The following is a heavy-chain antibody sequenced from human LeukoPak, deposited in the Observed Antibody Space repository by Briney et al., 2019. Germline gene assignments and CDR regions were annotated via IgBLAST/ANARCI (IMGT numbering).Heavy chain of an antibody. D-gene: IGHD2-8*01. J-gene: IGHJ6*03. V-gene: IGHV1-8*01. Sequence: ASVKLSCKASGYTFTSYDINRVRQAPGQGLEWMGWMNPNSGNTGYAQKFQGRVTMTRDTSISTAYMELSSLRSEDTAVYYRARTRMGYYYMDVWGKGTTVTISS. CDR3: ARTRMGYYYMDV. CDR2: MNPNSGNT. CDR1: GYTFTSYD.